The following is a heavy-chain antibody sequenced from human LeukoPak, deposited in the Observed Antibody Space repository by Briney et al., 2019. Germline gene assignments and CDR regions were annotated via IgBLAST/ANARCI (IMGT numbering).Heavy chain of an antibody. J-gene: IGHJ4*02. V-gene: IGHV4-59*01. CDR3: ARGYDSSGYYWS. D-gene: IGHD3-22*01. CDR1: GGSISTYY. Sequence: SETLSLTCTVSGGSISTYYWSWIRQPPGKGLEWIGYIYYSGSTNYNPSLRSRVTMSVDTSKSQFSLKLNSVTAADTAVYYCARGYDSSGYYWSWGQGTLVTVSS. CDR2: IYYSGST.